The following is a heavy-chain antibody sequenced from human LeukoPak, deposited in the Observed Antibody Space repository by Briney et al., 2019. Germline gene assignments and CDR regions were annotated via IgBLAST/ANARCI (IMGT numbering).Heavy chain of an antibody. CDR1: GGSFSGYY. Sequence: SETLSLTCAVYGGSFSGYYWGWIRQPPGKGLEWIGEINHSGSTNYNPSLKSRVTISVDTSKNQFSLKLSSVTAADTAVYYCARQVRVTMVRGVITQGDFDYWGQGTLITVSS. D-gene: IGHD3-10*01. V-gene: IGHV4-34*01. CDR2: INHSGST. J-gene: IGHJ4*02. CDR3: ARQVRVTMVRGVITQGDFDY.